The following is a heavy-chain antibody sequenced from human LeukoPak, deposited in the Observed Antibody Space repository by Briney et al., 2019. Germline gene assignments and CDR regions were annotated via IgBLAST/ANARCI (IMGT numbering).Heavy chain of an antibody. CDR2: IKQDGSEK. CDR1: GFTFSSYW. V-gene: IGHV3-7*01. CDR3: ARGPAPGPYYYYYMDV. Sequence: PGGSLRLSCAASGFTFSSYWMSWVRQAPGKGLEWVANIKQDGSEKYYVDSVKGRFTISRDNAKNSLYLQMNSLRAEDTAVYYCARGPAPGPYYYYYMDVWGKGTTVTVSS. J-gene: IGHJ6*03.